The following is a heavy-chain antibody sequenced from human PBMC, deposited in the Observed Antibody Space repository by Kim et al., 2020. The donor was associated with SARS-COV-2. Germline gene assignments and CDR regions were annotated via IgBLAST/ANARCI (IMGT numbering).Heavy chain of an antibody. CDR3: ARRERDYYGSGSYFPPNWFDP. J-gene: IGHJ5*02. CDR1: GYSFTSYW. Sequence: GESLKISCKGSGYSFTSYWIGWVRQMPGKGLEWMGIIYPGDSDTRYSPSFQGQVTISADKSISTAYLQWSSLKASDTAMYYCARRERDYYGSGSYFPPNWFDPWGQGTLVTVSS. D-gene: IGHD3-10*01. V-gene: IGHV5-51*01. CDR2: IYPGDSDT.